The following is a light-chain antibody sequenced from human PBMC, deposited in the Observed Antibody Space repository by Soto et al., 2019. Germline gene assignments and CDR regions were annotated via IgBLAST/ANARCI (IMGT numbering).Light chain of an antibody. CDR3: QTWGTGIWV. V-gene: IGLV4-69*01. CDR2: LNSDGSH. CDR1: SGHTNYA. J-gene: IGLJ3*02. Sequence: QLVLSQSPSASASLGASVKLTCTLDSGHTNYAIAWHQQRPEKGPRYLIRLNSDGSHTKGDGIPDRFSGSSSGAERYLTISSLQSEDEDDYYCQTWGTGIWVFGGGTKLTVL.